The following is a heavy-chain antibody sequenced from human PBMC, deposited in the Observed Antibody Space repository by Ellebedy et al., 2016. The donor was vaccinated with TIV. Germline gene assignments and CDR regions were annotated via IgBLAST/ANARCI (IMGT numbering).Heavy chain of an antibody. CDR2: FDPEDGET. CDR1: GYTLNELS. Sequence: ASVKVSCKVSGYTLNELSMYWVRQAPGKGLEWMGGFDPEDGETIYAQKFQGRVTMTEDTSTDTAYMELSSLRSEDTAVYYCATGLGYCSGGSCSRTFDYWGQGTLVTVSS. V-gene: IGHV1-24*01. D-gene: IGHD2-15*01. CDR3: ATGLGYCSGGSCSRTFDY. J-gene: IGHJ4*02.